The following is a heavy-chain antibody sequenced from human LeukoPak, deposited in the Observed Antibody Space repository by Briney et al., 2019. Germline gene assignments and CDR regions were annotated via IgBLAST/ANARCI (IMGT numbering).Heavy chain of an antibody. CDR1: GFTFNIYG. CDR2: ISSSSSTI. CDR3: ARVASSSAP. Sequence: GGSLRLSCAASGFTFNIYGMNWVRQAPGKGLEWVSYISSSSSTIYYADSVKGRFTISRDNAKNSLYLQVNSLRAEDTAVYYCARVASSSAPWGQGTLVTISS. J-gene: IGHJ5*02. D-gene: IGHD6-6*01. V-gene: IGHV3-48*01.